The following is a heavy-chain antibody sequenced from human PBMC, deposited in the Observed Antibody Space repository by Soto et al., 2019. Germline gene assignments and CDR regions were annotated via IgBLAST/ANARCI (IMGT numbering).Heavy chain of an antibody. V-gene: IGHV3-23*01. D-gene: IGHD2-15*01. CDR3: AKDTGRGGGSVFDY. CDR1: VFIFSNYA. CDR2: ISGSGADT. J-gene: IGHJ4*02. Sequence: WGSLRLSCSPSVFIFSNYAMSWVRQARGKGLEWVSAISGSGADTYYTESVKGRFTISRDNFKNTLYLQMNSLRAEDTAVYYCAKDTGRGGGSVFDYWGQGTLVTVSS.